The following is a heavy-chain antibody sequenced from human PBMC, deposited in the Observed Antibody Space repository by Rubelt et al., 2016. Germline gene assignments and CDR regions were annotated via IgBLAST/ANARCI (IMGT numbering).Heavy chain of an antibody. J-gene: IGHJ4*02. V-gene: IGHV1-18*01. D-gene: IGHD3-22*01. CDR1: GHSFKRHA. Sequence: QVQLVQSGAEVKEPGASITVSCKTSGHSFKRHAISWVRQAPGHGTEWLGWIRTYNGDTRYAQNFHGRVTMTPDTSTSTAYMELRSLRSDDTAVYSCARDPSNTSGFHAYFDYWGQGTLVTVSS. CDR3: ARDPSNTSGFHAYFDY. CDR2: IRTYNGDT.